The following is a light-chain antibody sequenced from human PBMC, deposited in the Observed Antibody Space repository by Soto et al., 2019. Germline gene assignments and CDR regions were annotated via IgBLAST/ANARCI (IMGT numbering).Light chain of an antibody. J-gene: IGLJ1*01. Sequence: SALTQPCSVSGSPGQSVHLSCPGNSSDVGGYNYVSWYQQYPGKAPKVMIYAVTKRPSGVPDRISGSKSGNTASLTISGLQAEDEADYYCCSYAGSYTHYVFGTGTKVTVL. CDR3: CSYAGSYTHYV. CDR2: AVT. V-gene: IGLV2-11*01. CDR1: SSDVGGYNY.